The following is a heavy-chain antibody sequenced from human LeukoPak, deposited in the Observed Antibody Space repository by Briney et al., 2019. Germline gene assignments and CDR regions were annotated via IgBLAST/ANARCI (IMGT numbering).Heavy chain of an antibody. J-gene: IGHJ3*02. CDR1: GYTFTGYY. D-gene: IGHD1-26*01. CDR3: ARSARYSGSYFGAFDI. Sequence: ASVKVSCKASGYTFTGYYMHWVRQAPGQGLEWMGWINPNSGGTNYAQKFQGRVTMTRDTSISTAYMELNRLRSDDTAVYYCARSARYSGSYFGAFDIWGQGTIVTVSS. V-gene: IGHV1-2*02. CDR2: INPNSGGT.